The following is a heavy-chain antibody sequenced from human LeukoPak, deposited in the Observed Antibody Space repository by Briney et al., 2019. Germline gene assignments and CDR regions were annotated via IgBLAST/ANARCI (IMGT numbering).Heavy chain of an antibody. CDR1: GGSFNNYY. CDR3: ARVHGYRVTQPFDY. V-gene: IGHV4-59*12. CDR2: IFYNGNT. J-gene: IGHJ4*02. Sequence: SETLSLTCTVSGGSFNNYYWSWVRQPPGKGLEWIGCIFYNGNTEYDPSLESRATMSVDRSKNQFSLKLSSVTAADTAVYYCARVHGYRVTQPFDYWGQGTLVTVSS. D-gene: IGHD5-24*01.